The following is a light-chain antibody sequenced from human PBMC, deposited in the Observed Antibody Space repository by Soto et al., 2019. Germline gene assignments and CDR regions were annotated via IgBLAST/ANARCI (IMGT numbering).Light chain of an antibody. Sequence: QSVLTQPASVSGSPGQSITISCTGTIIDLGNYNLVSWYQQHPGKAPKLMIFEVSKRPSGVSDRFSGSKSGNTASLTISGLQAEDEADYYCCSYGGYANVVFGGGTKVTVL. CDR1: IIDLGNYNL. CDR3: CSYGGYANVV. J-gene: IGLJ2*01. V-gene: IGLV2-23*02. CDR2: EVS.